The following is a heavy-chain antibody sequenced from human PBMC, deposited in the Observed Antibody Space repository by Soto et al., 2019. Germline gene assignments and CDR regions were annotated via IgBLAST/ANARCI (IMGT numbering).Heavy chain of an antibody. CDR2: IWHDGSNK. CDR1: GFTFGSYV. D-gene: IGHD1-26*01. Sequence: QVQLVESGGGVVQPGRSLRLSCAASGFTFGSYVMHWVRQAPGKGLEWVAVIWHDGSNKNYVDSVKGRFTISRDNSKNTLYLQMNSLRAEDTAVYYCARESESYYNDYWGQGTLVTVSS. V-gene: IGHV3-33*01. CDR3: ARESESYYNDY. J-gene: IGHJ4*02.